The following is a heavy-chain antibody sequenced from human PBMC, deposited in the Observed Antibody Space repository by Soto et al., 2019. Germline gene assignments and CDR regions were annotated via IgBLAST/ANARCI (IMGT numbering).Heavy chain of an antibody. Sequence: QVQLVESGGGVVQPGRSLRLSCAASGFTFSSYAMHWVRQAPGKGLEWVAVISYDGSNKYYADSVKGRFTISRDNSKNTLYLQMNSLRAEDRAVYYCARDGDEWELLGYLDYWGQGTLVTVSS. CDR3: ARDGDEWELLGYLDY. V-gene: IGHV3-30-3*01. CDR1: GFTFSSYA. J-gene: IGHJ4*02. CDR2: ISYDGSNK. D-gene: IGHD1-26*01.